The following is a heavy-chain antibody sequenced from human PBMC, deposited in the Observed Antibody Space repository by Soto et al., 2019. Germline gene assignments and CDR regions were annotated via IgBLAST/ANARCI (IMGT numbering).Heavy chain of an antibody. CDR2: TYYRSKWYN. CDR3: ARTLIQVVPAAKTFDY. D-gene: IGHD2-2*01. CDR1: VDSVSSNSAA. J-gene: IGHJ4*02. V-gene: IGHV6-1*01. Sequence: SQTLSLTCAISVDSVSSNSAAWNWIRQSPSRGLEWLGRTYYRSKWYNDYAVSVKSRITINPDTSKNQFSLQLNSVTPEDTAVYYCARTLIQVVPAAKTFDYWGQGTLVTVSS.